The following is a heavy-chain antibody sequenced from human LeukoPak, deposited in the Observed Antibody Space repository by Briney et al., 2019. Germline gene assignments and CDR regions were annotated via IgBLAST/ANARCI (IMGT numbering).Heavy chain of an antibody. Sequence: SETLSLTCTVSGGSVSSGSYYWSWIRQPPGKGLEWIGYIYYSGSTNYNPSLKSRVTISVDTSKNQFSLKLSSVTAADTAVYYCARAVGYCSSTSCYVADYYYGMDVWGKGTTVTLSS. CDR3: ARAVGYCSSTSCYVADYYYGMDV. D-gene: IGHD2-2*01. CDR1: GGSVSSGSYY. CDR2: IYYSGST. J-gene: IGHJ6*04. V-gene: IGHV4-61*01.